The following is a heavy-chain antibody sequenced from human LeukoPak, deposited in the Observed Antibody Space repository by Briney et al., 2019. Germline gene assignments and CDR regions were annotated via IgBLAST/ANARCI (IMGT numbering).Heavy chain of an antibody. D-gene: IGHD3-10*01. CDR2: ISAYNGNT. J-gene: IGHJ4*02. CDR3: ARLNTYYYGSGVGFDY. CDR1: GYTFTSYG. Sequence: EASVKVSCKTSGYTFTSYGISWVRQAPGQGLEWMGWISAYNGNTNYAQKLQGRVTMTTDTSTSTAYMELRSLRSDDTAVYYCARLNTYYYGSGVGFDYWGQGTLVTVSS. V-gene: IGHV1-18*01.